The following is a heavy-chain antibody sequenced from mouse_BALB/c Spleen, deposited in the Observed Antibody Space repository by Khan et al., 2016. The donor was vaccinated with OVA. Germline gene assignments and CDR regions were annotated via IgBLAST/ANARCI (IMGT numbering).Heavy chain of an antibody. J-gene: IGHJ3*01. V-gene: IGHV14-1*02. Sequence: VQLQQSGAELVRPGALVKLSCKASGFNIKDYYMHWVKQRPEQGLVWIGRIDPENGNTIYDPKFQGKASIPSDTSSNTAYLQLSSLTSEDTAVYYCARDGYSPWFAYWGQGTLVTVSA. CDR1: GFNIKDYY. D-gene: IGHD2-3*01. CDR3: ARDGYSPWFAY. CDR2: IDPENGNT.